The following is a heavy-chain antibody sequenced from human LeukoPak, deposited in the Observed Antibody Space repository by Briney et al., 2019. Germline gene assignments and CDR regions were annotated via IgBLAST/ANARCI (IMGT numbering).Heavy chain of an antibody. Sequence: GGSLRLSCAASGFTFSSYAMHWVRQAPGKGLEWVSGISWNSGSIGYADSVKGRFTIPRDNAKNSLYLQMNSLRAEDTALYYCAKDISGRDYYYYGMDVWGQGTTVTVSS. D-gene: IGHD3-10*01. J-gene: IGHJ6*02. CDR1: GFTFSSYA. V-gene: IGHV3-9*01. CDR3: AKDISGRDYYYYGMDV. CDR2: ISWNSGSI.